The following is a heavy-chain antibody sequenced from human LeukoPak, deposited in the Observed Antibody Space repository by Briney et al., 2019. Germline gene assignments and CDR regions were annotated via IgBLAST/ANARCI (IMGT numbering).Heavy chain of an antibody. J-gene: IGHJ3*02. CDR2: ISSSSSTI. Sequence: PGGSLRLSCAASGFTFSSYSMNWVRQAPGKGLEWVSYISSSSSTIYYADSVKGRFTISRDNAKNSLYLQMNSLRAEDTAVYYCARDHGIAVAANDAFDIWGQGTMVTVSS. D-gene: IGHD6-19*01. CDR3: ARDHGIAVAANDAFDI. V-gene: IGHV3-48*04. CDR1: GFTFSSYS.